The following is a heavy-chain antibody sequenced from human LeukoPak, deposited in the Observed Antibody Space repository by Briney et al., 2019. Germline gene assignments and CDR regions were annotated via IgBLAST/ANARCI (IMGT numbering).Heavy chain of an antibody. J-gene: IGHJ5*02. CDR3: ARVPPKDIVVVPAASLVSGWFDP. D-gene: IGHD2-2*01. Sequence: SETLSLTCAVYGGSFSGYYWSWLRQPPGKGVEWVGEINHSGSTNYNPSLKSRVTISVDTSKNHFSLKLSSVTAADTAVYYCARVPPKDIVVVPAASLVSGWFDPWGQGTLVTVSS. V-gene: IGHV4-34*01. CDR1: GGSFSGYY. CDR2: INHSGST.